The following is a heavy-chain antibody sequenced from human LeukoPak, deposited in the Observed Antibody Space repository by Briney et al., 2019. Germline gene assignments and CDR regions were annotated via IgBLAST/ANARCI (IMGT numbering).Heavy chain of an antibody. Sequence: ASVKVSSKPSGYSFTAFYIHWVRQAPGQGLEWMGWIHPRRGDPNYAQKLQGRVTMTRDTSISTAYLGLSSLRSDDTAVYYCARGLGGSGSYFLTFEYWGQGALVTVSS. V-gene: IGHV1-2*02. CDR1: GYSFTAFY. D-gene: IGHD1-26*01. CDR3: ARGLGGSGSYFLTFEY. J-gene: IGHJ4*02. CDR2: IHPRRGDP.